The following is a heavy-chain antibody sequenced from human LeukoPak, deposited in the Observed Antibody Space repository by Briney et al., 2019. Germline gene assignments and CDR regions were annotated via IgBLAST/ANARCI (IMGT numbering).Heavy chain of an antibody. CDR1: NYSITRGYY. Sequence: SETLSLTCTVSNYSITRGYYWGWIRQPPGKGLEWIGSIYHSGTTYYNPSLKSRVTISVDTSKNQFSLNLSSVTAADTAVCYCARVSRGYDILYWGQGTLVTVSS. J-gene: IGHJ4*02. CDR2: IYHSGTT. D-gene: IGHD3-9*01. CDR3: ARVSRGYDILY. V-gene: IGHV4-38-2*02.